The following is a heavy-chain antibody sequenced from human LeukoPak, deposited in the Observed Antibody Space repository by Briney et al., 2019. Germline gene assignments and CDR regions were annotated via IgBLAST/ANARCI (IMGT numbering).Heavy chain of an antibody. J-gene: IGHJ6*02. CDR2: ISGYNGNT. CDR1: GYTFISYS. D-gene: IGHD4-17*01. V-gene: IGHV1-18*01. Sequence: ASVKVSCKASGYTFISYSISWVRQAPGQGLEWMGWISGYNGNTNYAQKLQGRVTMTTDTSTSTAYMELRSLRSDDTAVYYCARGKEIVTVTPYYYYGMDVWGQGTTVTVSS. CDR3: ARGKEIVTVTPYYYYGMDV.